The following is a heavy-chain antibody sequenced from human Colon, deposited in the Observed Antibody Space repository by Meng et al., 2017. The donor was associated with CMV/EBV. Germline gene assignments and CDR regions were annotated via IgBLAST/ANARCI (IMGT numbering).Heavy chain of an antibody. CDR2: ISPALGIA. J-gene: IGHJ4*02. V-gene: IGHV1-69*04. Sequence: SVKVSCKASGGTFKSYSISWVRQAPGQGLEWMGRISPALGIASYAQKFPDRVTITADISTSTAYMELTTLRSDDTAVSYCARDMLWGSSSTYFDSWGQGTLVTVSS. D-gene: IGHD6-6*01. CDR3: ARDMLWGSSSTYFDS. CDR1: GGTFKSYS.